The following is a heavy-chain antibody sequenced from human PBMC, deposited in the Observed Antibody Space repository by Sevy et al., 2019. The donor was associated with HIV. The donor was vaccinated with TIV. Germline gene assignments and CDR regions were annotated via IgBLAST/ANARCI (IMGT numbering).Heavy chain of an antibody. CDR2: ISYEGSNK. J-gene: IGHJ4*02. D-gene: IGHD5-18*01. V-gene: IGHV3-30-3*01. Sequence: GGSLRLSCAASGFSFNSYAMHWVRQAPGKGPEWVAVISYEGSNKYYADSARGRFTISRDNSNNILYLQMNSLRPDDTAVYFCARRGGGYSYGYYFDYWGQGTLVTVSS. CDR1: GFSFNSYA. CDR3: ARRGGGYSYGYYFDY.